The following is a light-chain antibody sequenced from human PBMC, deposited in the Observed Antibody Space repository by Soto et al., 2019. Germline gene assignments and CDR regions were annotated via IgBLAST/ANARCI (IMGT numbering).Light chain of an antibody. Sequence: DIQMTQSPSAMSAAVGDRVTITCRASQDIGYHLGWFQQKPGKAPKRLIYSASSLDSEVPSRFSATGSGTEFTFTISSLHPEDFATYYCQLHTTYPRPFGQGTKVEVK. CDR3: QLHTTYPRP. J-gene: IGKJ1*01. V-gene: IGKV1-17*03. CDR2: SAS. CDR1: QDIGYH.